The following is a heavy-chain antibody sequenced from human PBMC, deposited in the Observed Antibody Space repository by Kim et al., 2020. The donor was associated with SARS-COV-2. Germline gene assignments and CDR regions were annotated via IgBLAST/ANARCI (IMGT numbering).Heavy chain of an antibody. Sequence: SETLSLTCAVYGGSFSGYYWSWIRQPPGKGLEWIGEINHSGSTNYNPSLKSRVTISVDTSKNQFSLKLSSVTAADTAVYYRARGEIVVVTAMVTYYYYYYMDVWGKGTTVTVSS. CDR1: GGSFSGYY. CDR3: ARGEIVVVTAMVTYYYYYYMDV. J-gene: IGHJ6*03. CDR2: INHSGST. V-gene: IGHV4-34*01. D-gene: IGHD2-21*02.